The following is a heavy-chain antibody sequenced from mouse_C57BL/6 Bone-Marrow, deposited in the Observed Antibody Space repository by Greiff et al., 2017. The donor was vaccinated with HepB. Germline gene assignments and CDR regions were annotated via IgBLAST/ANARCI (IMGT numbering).Heavy chain of an antibody. D-gene: IGHD1-1*01. CDR2: INPNNGGT. Sequence: VQLQQSGPELVKPGASVKIPCKASGYTFTDYNMDWVKQSHGKSLEWIGDINPNNGGTNYNQKFKGKATLTVDKSSSTAYMALRSLTSEDTAVYYGARRYYSSSSYWYFDVWGTGTTVTVSS. CDR3: ARRYYSSSSYWYFDV. CDR1: GYTFTDYN. J-gene: IGHJ1*03. V-gene: IGHV1-18*01.